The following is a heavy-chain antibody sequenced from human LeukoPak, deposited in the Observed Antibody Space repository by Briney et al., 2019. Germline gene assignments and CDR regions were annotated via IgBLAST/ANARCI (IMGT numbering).Heavy chain of an antibody. CDR3: ARDRDNWNDLRFDP. V-gene: IGHV7-4-1*02. D-gene: IGHD1-20*01. CDR1: GYTFTSYA. CDR2: INTNTGNP. J-gene: IGHJ5*02. Sequence: GASVKVSCKASGYTFTSYAMNWVRQAPGQGLEWMGWINTNTGNPTYAQGFTGRFVFSLDTSVSTAYLQISSLKAEDTAAYYCARDRDNWNDLRFDPWGQGTLVTVSS.